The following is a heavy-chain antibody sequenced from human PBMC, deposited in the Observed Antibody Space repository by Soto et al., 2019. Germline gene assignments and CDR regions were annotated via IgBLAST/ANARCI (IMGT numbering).Heavy chain of an antibody. V-gene: IGHV1-2*04. CDR2: INPNSGGT. Sequence: ASVKVSCNASGYTFTGYYMHWVRQAPGQGLEWMGWINPNSGGTNYAQKFQGWVTMTRDTSISTAYMELSRLRSDDTAVYYCAREARITRNMDDFDVWGKGTMVTVSS. D-gene: IGHD1-20*01. CDR1: GYTFTGYY. J-gene: IGHJ6*04. CDR3: AREARITRNMDDFDV.